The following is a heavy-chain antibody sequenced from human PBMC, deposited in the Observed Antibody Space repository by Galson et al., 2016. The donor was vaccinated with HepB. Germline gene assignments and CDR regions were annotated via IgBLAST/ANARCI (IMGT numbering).Heavy chain of an antibody. V-gene: IGHV3-9*01. CDR3: IRDWRNGAYDR. J-gene: IGHJ5*02. D-gene: IGHD2-8*01. CDR1: GLTFEDYG. CDR2: ISWNSGAN. Sequence: SLRLSCAASGLTFEDYGLNWVRQAPGKGLEWVSTISWNSGANAYADSVKGRFTISRDNAKNSVYLQMKSLRVDDTAVYYCIRDWRNGAYDRWGQGTLVTVAS.